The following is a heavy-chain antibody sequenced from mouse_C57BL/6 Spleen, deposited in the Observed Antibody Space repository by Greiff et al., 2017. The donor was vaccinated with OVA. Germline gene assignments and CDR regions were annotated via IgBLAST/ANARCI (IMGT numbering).Heavy chain of an antibody. CDR2: INPSNGGT. V-gene: IGHV1-53*01. J-gene: IGHJ1*03. D-gene: IGHD1-1*02. CDR3: AGGGSGYWYFDV. Sequence: QVQLKQPGTELVKPGASVKLSCKASGYTFTSYWMHWVKQRPGQGLEWIGNINPSNGGTNYNEKFKSKATLTVDKSSSTAYMQLSSLTSEDSAVYYCAGGGSGYWYFDVWGTGTTVTVSS. CDR1: GYTFTSYW.